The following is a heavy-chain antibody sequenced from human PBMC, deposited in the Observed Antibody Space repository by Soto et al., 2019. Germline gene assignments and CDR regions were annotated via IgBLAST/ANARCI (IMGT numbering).Heavy chain of an antibody. CDR2: IYNSGST. Sequence: QLQLQESGSRLVKPSQTLSLTCAVSGGSISRAGYSWSWIRQSPGKGLEWIGYIYNSGSTLYNPSLKSRITISVDRSKNQLSLQLNSVTAADTAVYYCASSRVVTTYFDYWGQGTLVTVSS. V-gene: IGHV4-30-2*06. D-gene: IGHD2-21*02. J-gene: IGHJ4*02. CDR1: GGSISRAGYS. CDR3: ASSRVVTTYFDY.